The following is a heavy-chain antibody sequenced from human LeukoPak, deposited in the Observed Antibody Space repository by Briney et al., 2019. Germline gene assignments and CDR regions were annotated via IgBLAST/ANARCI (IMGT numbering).Heavy chain of an antibody. Sequence: SVKVSCKASGGTFSSYAISWVRQAPGQGLEWMGGIIPIFGTANYAQKFQGRVTITADESTSTAYMELSSLRSEDTAVYYCARLASSTSPRSIYYYYMDVWGKGTTVTVSS. CDR2: IIPIFGTA. CDR1: GGTFSSYA. CDR3: ARLASSTSPRSIYYYYMDV. D-gene: IGHD2-2*01. J-gene: IGHJ6*03. V-gene: IGHV1-69*13.